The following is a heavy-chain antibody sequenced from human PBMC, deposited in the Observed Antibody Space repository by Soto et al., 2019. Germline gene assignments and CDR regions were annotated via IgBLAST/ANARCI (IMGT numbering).Heavy chain of an antibody. CDR3: ASDPKYADYETSGASYI. V-gene: IGHV3-33*01. CDR1: GFTFSSYA. CDR2: IWFDGSNK. J-gene: IGHJ3*02. D-gene: IGHD4-17*01. Sequence: QVQLGESGGGVVQPGRSLRLSCAASGFTFSSYAMHWVRQATGKGLEWVAVIWFDGSNKYYADSVKGRFTISRDNSQNTLYLQMRSLRAEDTAVAYCASDPKYADYETSGASYICGQATMVIVSS.